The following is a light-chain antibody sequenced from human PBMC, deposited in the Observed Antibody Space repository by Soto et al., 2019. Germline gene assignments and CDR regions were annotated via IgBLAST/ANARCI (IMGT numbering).Light chain of an antibody. CDR1: GSDVGAYNF. V-gene: IGLV2-14*01. CDR3: SSCTTSSSIDVL. J-gene: IGLJ2*01. CDR2: EVS. Sequence: QSALTQPASVSGSPGQSITISCRGTGSDVGAYNFVSWYQQHPGKAPKPLIYEVSNRPSGVSSRFSGSKSGNTASLTISGLQAEDEADYYCSSCTTSSSIDVLFGGGTKLTVL.